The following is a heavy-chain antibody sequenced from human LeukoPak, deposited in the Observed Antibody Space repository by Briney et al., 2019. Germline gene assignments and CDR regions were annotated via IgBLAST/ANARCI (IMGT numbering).Heavy chain of an antibody. CDR3: ARAHRPTIFGVANPNDY. V-gene: IGHV3-20*04. D-gene: IGHD3-3*01. J-gene: IGHJ4*02. CDR2: ISWNGGST. CDR1: GFTFDDYG. Sequence: GGSLRLSCAASGFTFDDYGMSWVRQAPGKGLEWVSGISWNGGSTGYADSVKGRFTISRDNAKNSRYPQMNRLRAEDTALYYCARAHRPTIFGVANPNDYWGQGTLVTVSS.